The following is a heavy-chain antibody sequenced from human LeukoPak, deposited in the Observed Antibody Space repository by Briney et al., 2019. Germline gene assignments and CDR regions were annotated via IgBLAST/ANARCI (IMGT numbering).Heavy chain of an antibody. J-gene: IGHJ4*02. D-gene: IGHD6-19*01. CDR2: INPNSGGT. CDR1: GYTFSDYY. Sequence: ASVKVSCKASGYTFSDYYIHWVRQAPGQGLEWTGWINPNSGGTNFVQKFQGRVTVTRDTSISTVYMELSRLRSDDTAVYYCARDPLYSSGWGSFDYWGQGTLVTVSS. V-gene: IGHV1-2*02. CDR3: ARDPLYSSGWGSFDY.